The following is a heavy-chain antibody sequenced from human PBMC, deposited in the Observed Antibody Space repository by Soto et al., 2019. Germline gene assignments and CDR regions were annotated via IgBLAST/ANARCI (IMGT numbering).Heavy chain of an antibody. J-gene: IGHJ6*02. D-gene: IGHD2-21*02. CDR3: ARVAVGYCGGDCYSLGHYYYGMDV. Sequence: ASVKVSCKASGGTFSSYAISWVRQAPGQGLEWMGGIIPIFGTANYAQKFQGRVTITADESTSTAYMELSSLRSEDTAVYYCARVAVGYCGGDCYSLGHYYYGMDVWGQGTTVTVSS. V-gene: IGHV1-69*13. CDR2: IIPIFGTA. CDR1: GGTFSSYA.